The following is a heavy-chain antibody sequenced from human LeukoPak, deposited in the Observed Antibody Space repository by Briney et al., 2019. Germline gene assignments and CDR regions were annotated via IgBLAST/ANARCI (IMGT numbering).Heavy chain of an antibody. D-gene: IGHD1-26*01. CDR1: GGSFSGYY. CDR2: INHSGST. V-gene: IGHV4-34*01. Sequence: SETLSLTCAVYGGSFSGYYWSWIRQPPGKGLEWIGEINHSGSTYYNPSLKSRVTISVDRSKNQFSLKLSSVTAADTAVYYCASYSGSRGFDYWGQGTLVTVSS. J-gene: IGHJ4*02. CDR3: ASYSGSRGFDY.